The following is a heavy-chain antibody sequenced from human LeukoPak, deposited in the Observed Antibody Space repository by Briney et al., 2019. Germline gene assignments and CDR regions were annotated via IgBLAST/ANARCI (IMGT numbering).Heavy chain of an antibody. CDR3: ARVISGWDDFDY. D-gene: IGHD6-19*01. CDR1: GYTFTGYY. J-gene: IGHJ4*02. Sequence: ASVKVSCKXSGYTFTGYYMHWVRQAPGQGLEWMGWINPNSGGTNYAQKFQGRVTMTRDTSISTAYMELSRLRSDDTAVYYCARVISGWDDFDYWGQGTLVTVSS. V-gene: IGHV1-2*02. CDR2: INPNSGGT.